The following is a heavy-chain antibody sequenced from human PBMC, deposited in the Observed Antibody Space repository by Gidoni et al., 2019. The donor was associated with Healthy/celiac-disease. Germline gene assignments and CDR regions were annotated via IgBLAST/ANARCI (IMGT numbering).Heavy chain of an antibody. Sequence: EVQLVESGGGVVTPGGSLRLSCAASGFTFSNAWMSWVRQAPGKGLEWVCRIKSKTDGVTTDYAAPVTGRFTISRDDSKNTLYLQMNSLKTEDTAVYYCTTLATYYYGSGSYFDYWGQGTLVTVSS. CDR2: IKSKTDGVTT. J-gene: IGHJ4*02. CDR1: GFTFSNAW. CDR3: TTLATYYYGSGSYFDY. V-gene: IGHV3-15*01. D-gene: IGHD3-10*01.